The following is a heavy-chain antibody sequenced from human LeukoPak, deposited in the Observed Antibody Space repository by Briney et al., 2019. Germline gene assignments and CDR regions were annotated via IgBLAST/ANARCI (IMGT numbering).Heavy chain of an antibody. J-gene: IGHJ4*02. D-gene: IGHD1-26*01. CDR1: GGSFSGYY. V-gene: IGHV4-34*01. Sequence: SETLSLTCAVYGGSFSGYYWSWIRQPPGKGLEWSGGINHSGSTNYNPSLKSRVTISVDTSKNQFSLKLSSVTAADTAVYYCARGPAGATTRKDFDYWGQGTLVTVSS. CDR2: INHSGST. CDR3: ARGPAGATTRKDFDY.